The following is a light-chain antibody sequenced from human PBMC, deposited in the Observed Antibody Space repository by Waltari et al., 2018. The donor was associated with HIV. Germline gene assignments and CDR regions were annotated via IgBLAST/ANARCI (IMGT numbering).Light chain of an antibody. CDR3: CSFAGSYSYV. CDR2: DVS. CDR1: SRTY. V-gene: IGLV2-11*01. Sequence: QSALTQPRSVSGSPGQSVTISCTGTSRTYVSWYQQHPGKAPRVIIYDVSKRPSGVPDRFSGSKSGNTASLTISGLQAEDEADYYCCSFAGSYSYVFGTGTKVTVL. J-gene: IGLJ1*01.